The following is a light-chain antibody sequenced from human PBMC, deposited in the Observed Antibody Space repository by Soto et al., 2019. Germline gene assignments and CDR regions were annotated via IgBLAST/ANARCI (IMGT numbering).Light chain of an antibody. Sequence: QLVLTQSPSASASLGASVKLTCTLSSGHSNYAIAWHQQQSEKGPRYLMKLNSDGSHSKGDGIPDRFSGSSSGAERSLTISSLQSEDEADYYCQTWGSGILVFGGETHVTVL. V-gene: IGLV4-69*01. CDR2: LNSDGSH. J-gene: IGLJ2*01. CDR3: QTWGSGILV. CDR1: SGHSNYA.